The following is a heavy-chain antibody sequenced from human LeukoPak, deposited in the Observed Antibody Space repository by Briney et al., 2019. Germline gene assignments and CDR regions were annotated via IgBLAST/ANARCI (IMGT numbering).Heavy chain of an antibody. V-gene: IGHV3-30*18. Sequence: GRSLRLSCAASGFTFSSYGMHWVRQAPGKGLEWVAVISYDGSNKYYADSVKGRFTISRDNSKNTLYLRMNSLRAEDTAVYYCAKDSRWYSDDDYWGQGTLVTVSS. J-gene: IGHJ4*02. D-gene: IGHD5-24*01. CDR3: AKDSRWYSDDDY. CDR1: GFTFSSYG. CDR2: ISYDGSNK.